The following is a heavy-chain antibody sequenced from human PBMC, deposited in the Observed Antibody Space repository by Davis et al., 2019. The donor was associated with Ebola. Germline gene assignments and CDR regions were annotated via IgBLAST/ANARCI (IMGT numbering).Heavy chain of an antibody. V-gene: IGHV3-7*03. Sequence: PGGSLRLSCAASGFTFSSYSMNWVRQAPGKGLEWVANIKEDGSEKNYVDSVKGRFTISRDNAKNSLYLQMNSLRAEDTAVYYCARISGNWFDLWGQGTLVTVSS. CDR3: ARISGNWFDL. D-gene: IGHD2/OR15-2a*01. J-gene: IGHJ5*02. CDR2: IKEDGSEK. CDR1: GFTFSSYS.